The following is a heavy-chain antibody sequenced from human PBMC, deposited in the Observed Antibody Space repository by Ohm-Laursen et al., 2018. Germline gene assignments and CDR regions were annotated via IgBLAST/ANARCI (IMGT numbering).Heavy chain of an antibody. CDR2: ISGNTVRA. CDR1: GFTFSRYG. J-gene: IGHJ4*02. V-gene: IGHV3-23*01. D-gene: IGHD6-19*01. Sequence: SLRLSCAASGFTFSRYGMHWVRQAPGKGLEWVSSISGNTVRAYDADSVKGRFSISRDNSKNTLDLQMNSLRAEDTAVYYCAKGPFIAVAGSNYFFDYWGQGTLVTVSS. CDR3: AKGPFIAVAGSNYFFDY.